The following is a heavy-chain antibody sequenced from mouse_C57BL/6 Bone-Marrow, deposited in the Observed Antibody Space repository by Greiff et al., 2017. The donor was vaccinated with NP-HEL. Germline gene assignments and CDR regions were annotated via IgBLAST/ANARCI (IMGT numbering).Heavy chain of an antibody. J-gene: IGHJ3*01. CDR2: FYPGSGSI. D-gene: IGHD2-9*01. CDR3: ARHEGPTMFTTAWFAY. V-gene: IGHV1-62-2*01. CDR1: GYTFTEYT. Sequence: QVQLQQSGAELVKPGASVKLSCKASGYTFTEYTIHWVKQRPGQGLEWIGWFYPGSGSIKYNEKFKDKATLTADKSSSTVYMELSRLTSEHSSVYFCARHEGPTMFTTAWFAYWGQGTPVTVSA.